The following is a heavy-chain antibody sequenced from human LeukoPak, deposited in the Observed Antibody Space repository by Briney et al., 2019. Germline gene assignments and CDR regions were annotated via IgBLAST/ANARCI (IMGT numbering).Heavy chain of an antibody. CDR1: GFTFTHYG. CDR2: LTSSGAST. V-gene: IGHV3-23*01. CDR3: ARRAGAYSHPYDY. D-gene: IGHD4/OR15-4a*01. Sequence: GGSLRLSCAASGFTFTHYGMNWVRQAPGKGLEWVSGLTSSGASTYYADSVKGRFTISRDNSKNTVYLQMNSLRAEDTAVYYCARRAGAYSHPYDYWGQGTLVTVSS. J-gene: IGHJ4*02.